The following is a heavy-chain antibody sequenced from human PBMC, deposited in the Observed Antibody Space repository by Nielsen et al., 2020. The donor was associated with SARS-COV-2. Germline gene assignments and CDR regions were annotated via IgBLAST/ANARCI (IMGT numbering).Heavy chain of an antibody. J-gene: IGHJ6*02. D-gene: IGHD7-27*01. CDR3: ARDNWGRMDV. Sequence: GGSLRLSCAASGFTFSTYGMDWVRQAAGKGLDWVSVIYTDGSTSHADSVKGRFTISRDNSKNTLYLQMNSLRAEDTAVYYRARDNWGRMDVWGQGTTVTVSS. V-gene: IGHV3-66*01. CDR2: IYTDGST. CDR1: GFTFSTYG.